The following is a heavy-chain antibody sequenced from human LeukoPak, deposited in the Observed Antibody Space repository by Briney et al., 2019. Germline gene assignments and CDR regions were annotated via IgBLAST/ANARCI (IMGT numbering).Heavy chain of an antibody. CDR2: INEDGSGK. J-gene: IGHJ4*02. V-gene: IGHV3-7*03. CDR1: GFTFSRYW. Sequence: GGSLRLSCAASGFTFSRYWMTWVRQAPGKGLEWVASINEDGSGKHYVDSVKGRFTISRDISKNTLYLQMNSLRAEDTAVYYCAKPVCTITSCQSYFDYWGQGTLLTVSS. CDR3: AKPVCTITSCQSYFDY. D-gene: IGHD2-2*01.